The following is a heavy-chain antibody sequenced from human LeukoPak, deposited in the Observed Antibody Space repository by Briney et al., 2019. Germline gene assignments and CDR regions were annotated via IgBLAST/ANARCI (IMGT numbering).Heavy chain of an antibody. Sequence: SETLSLSCAVYGGSFSGYYWSWIRQPPGKGLEWIGEINHSGSTNYNPSLKSRVTISVDTSKNQFSLKLSSVTAADTAVYYCARGIYSSSWAFDYWGQGTLVTVSS. V-gene: IGHV4-34*01. CDR3: ARGIYSSSWAFDY. CDR2: INHSGST. J-gene: IGHJ4*02. D-gene: IGHD6-13*01. CDR1: GGSFSGYY.